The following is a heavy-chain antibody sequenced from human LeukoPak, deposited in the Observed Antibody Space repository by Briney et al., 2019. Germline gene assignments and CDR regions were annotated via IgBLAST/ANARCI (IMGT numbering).Heavy chain of an antibody. CDR3: AREAAAGHFDY. CDR1: GFTFSRYW. D-gene: IGHD6-13*01. Sequence: GGSLRLSCAASGFTFSRYWMHWVRQAPGKGLVWVSRINSDGSSTSYADSVKGRFTISRDNAKNPLYLQMNSLRAEDTAVYYCAREAAAGHFDYWGQGALVTVSS. V-gene: IGHV3-74*01. J-gene: IGHJ4*02. CDR2: INSDGSST.